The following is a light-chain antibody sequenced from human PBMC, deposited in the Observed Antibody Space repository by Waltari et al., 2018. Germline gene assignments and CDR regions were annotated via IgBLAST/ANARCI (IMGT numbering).Light chain of an antibody. J-gene: IGLJ3*02. Sequence: QSALTQSASVSGSPGQSITISCTGTSSDFAVFNYVSWYQQHPGKAPQLRIYDVSKRPSGVSNRFSGSKSGNTASLTISGLQAEDEADYYCSSDTSTWVFGGGTKLTVL. CDR3: SSDTSTWV. CDR2: DVS. V-gene: IGLV2-14*01. CDR1: SSDFAVFNY.